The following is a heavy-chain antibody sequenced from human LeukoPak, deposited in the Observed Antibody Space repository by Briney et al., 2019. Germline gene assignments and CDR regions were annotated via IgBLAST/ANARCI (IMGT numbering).Heavy chain of an antibody. CDR1: GFSFSNFG. CDR2: ISYDGSNT. Sequence: GRSLRLSFAAFGFSFSNFGMHWVRQAPGKWLELVSVISYDGSNTYYAYSVKGRLSISTDNSPNTMFVQMLRLRPADTAVYYCETGPAYSDYYYSNGMDVWGQGTTVSASS. CDR3: ETGPAYSDYYYSNGMDV. V-gene: IGHV3-30*03. D-gene: IGHD4-17*01. J-gene: IGHJ6*02.